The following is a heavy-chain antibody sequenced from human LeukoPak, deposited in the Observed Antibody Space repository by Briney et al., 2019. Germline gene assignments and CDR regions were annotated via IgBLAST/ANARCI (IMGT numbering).Heavy chain of an antibody. V-gene: IGHV1-18*01. CDR3: ARGRVVVPAAILTDAFDI. CDR1: GYTFTSYG. Sequence: ASVKVSCKASGYTFTSYGISWVRQAPGQGLEWMGWISAYNGNTNYAQKLQGRVTMTTDTSTSTAYMELRSLRSDDTAVYYCARGRVVVPAAILTDAFDIWGQGTMVTVSS. D-gene: IGHD2-2*02. J-gene: IGHJ3*02. CDR2: ISAYNGNT.